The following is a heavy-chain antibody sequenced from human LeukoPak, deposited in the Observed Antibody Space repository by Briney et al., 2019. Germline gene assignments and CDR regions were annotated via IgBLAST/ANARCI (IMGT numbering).Heavy chain of an antibody. D-gene: IGHD5/OR15-5a*01. J-gene: IGHJ4*02. CDR2: IKQDGSEK. Sequence: GGSLRLSCAASGFTFTDYWMNWVRQAPGKGLEWVANIKQDGSEKFYVDSVRGRFTISRDNAKNSLYLQMNSLRAEDTAVYYCARGFASSVYYRLDYWGQGTLVTVSS. CDR1: GFTFTDYW. V-gene: IGHV3-7*03. CDR3: ARGFASSVYYRLDY.